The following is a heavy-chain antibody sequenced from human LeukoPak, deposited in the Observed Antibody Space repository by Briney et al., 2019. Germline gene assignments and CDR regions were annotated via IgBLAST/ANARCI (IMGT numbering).Heavy chain of an antibody. CDR3: AKDSSGWHQTIDC. CDR1: GFTFSSYG. CDR2: IQNDGRHE. J-gene: IGHJ4*02. Sequence: PGGSLRLSCAASGFTFSSYGMHWVRQAPGQGLEWVTFIQNDGRHEYYADSVKGRFTISRDNSKNTLYLQMNSLKPEDTAVYSCAKDSSGWHQTIDCWGQGTLVTVSS. D-gene: IGHD6-19*01. V-gene: IGHV3-30*02.